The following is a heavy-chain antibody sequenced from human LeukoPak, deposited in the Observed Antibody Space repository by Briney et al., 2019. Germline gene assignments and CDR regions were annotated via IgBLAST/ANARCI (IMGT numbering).Heavy chain of an antibody. J-gene: IGHJ5*02. Sequence: ASVKVSCKVSGYTLTELSMHWVRQAPGQGLEWMGWINPNSGGTNYAQKFQGRVTMTRDTSISTAYMELSRLRSDDTAVYYCARDPIMITFGGVIALFWFDPWGQGTLVTVSS. D-gene: IGHD3-16*02. V-gene: IGHV1-2*02. CDR2: INPNSGGT. CDR3: ARDPIMITFGGVIALFWFDP. CDR1: GYTLTELS.